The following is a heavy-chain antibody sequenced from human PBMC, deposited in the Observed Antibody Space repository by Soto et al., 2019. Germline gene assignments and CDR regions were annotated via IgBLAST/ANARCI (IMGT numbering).Heavy chain of an antibody. V-gene: IGHV3-23*01. CDR2: ISNGGGTT. Sequence: GGSLRLSCAASGFTFSSYAMSWVRQAPGKGLEWVSAISNGGGTTYSADSVKGRFTISRDNSKNTLYLQMNSLRVDDTAVYYCAGGTRKYYFDDRGQGTLVTVSS. CDR1: GFTFSSYA. J-gene: IGHJ4*02. CDR3: AGGTRKYYFDD.